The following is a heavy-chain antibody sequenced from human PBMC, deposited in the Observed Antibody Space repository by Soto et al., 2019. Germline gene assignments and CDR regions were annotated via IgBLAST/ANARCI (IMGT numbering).Heavy chain of an antibody. CDR3: ASSATTADYYYVMDV. J-gene: IGHJ6*02. CDR1: GGTFSSYA. CDR2: IIPIFGTA. Sequence: ASVKVSCKASGGTFSSYAISWVRQAPGQGLEWMGGIIPIFGTAKYSQKFQGRVTITRDTPASTAYMELSSLRSEDTAVYYCASSATTADYYYVMDVWGQGSKVTVSS. D-gene: IGHD1-26*01. V-gene: IGHV1-69*05.